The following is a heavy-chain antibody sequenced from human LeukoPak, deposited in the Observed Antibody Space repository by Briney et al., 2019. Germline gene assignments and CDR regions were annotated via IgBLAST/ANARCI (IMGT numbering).Heavy chain of an antibody. Sequence: SETLSLTCAVYGGSFSGYYWSWIRQPPGKGLEWIGYIYYSGSTNYNPSLKSRVTISVDTSKNQFSLKLSSVTAADMAVYYCARAKGAAAGTYYYYGMDVWGQGTTVTVSS. V-gene: IGHV4-59*08. CDR1: GGSFSGYY. J-gene: IGHJ6*02. CDR2: IYYSGST. CDR3: ARAKGAAAGTYYYYGMDV. D-gene: IGHD6-13*01.